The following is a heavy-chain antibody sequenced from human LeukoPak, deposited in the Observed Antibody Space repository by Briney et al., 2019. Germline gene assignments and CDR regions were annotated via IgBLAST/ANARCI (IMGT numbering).Heavy chain of an antibody. D-gene: IGHD6-6*01. Sequence: ASVKVSCKASGYTFTGYYMHWVRQAPGQGLEWMGWISAYNGNTNYAQKLQGRVTMTTDTSTSTAYMELRSLRSDDTAVYYCARDHPNSSSLGDVDYWGQGTLVTVSS. CDR3: ARDHPNSSSLGDVDY. CDR1: GYTFTGYY. V-gene: IGHV1-18*04. CDR2: ISAYNGNT. J-gene: IGHJ4*02.